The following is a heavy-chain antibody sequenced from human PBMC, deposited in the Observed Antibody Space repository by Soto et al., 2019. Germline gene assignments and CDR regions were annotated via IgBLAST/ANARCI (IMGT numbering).Heavy chain of an antibody. Sequence: GGSLRLSCAASGFICSSYDMSWVRQAPGKGLEWVSTILVDGRTFYVDSVKGRFTISRDSSKNTVYLQMNSLTAGDTALYYCAKATATGGGAFDICGQGTMVTVSS. CDR1: GFICSSYD. CDR3: AKATATGGGAFDI. V-gene: IGHV3-23*01. D-gene: IGHD2-8*02. J-gene: IGHJ3*02. CDR2: ILVDGRT.